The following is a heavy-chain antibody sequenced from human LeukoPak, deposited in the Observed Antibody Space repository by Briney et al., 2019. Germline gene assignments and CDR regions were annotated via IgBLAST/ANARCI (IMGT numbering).Heavy chain of an antibody. V-gene: IGHV4-30-2*01. J-gene: IGHJ4*02. CDR2: IYHSGST. D-gene: IGHD6-13*01. CDR1: GGSISSGGYY. CDR3: ARGALGGIAAAGTPPFDY. Sequence: SETLSLTCTVSGGSISSGGYYWSWIRQPPGKGLEWIGYIYHSGSTYYNPSLKSRVTISVDKSKNQFSLKLSSVTAADTAVYYCARGALGGIAAAGTPPFDYWGQGTLVTVSS.